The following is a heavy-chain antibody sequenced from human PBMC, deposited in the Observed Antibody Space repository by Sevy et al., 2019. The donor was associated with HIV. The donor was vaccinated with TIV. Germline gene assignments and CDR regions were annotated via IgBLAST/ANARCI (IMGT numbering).Heavy chain of an antibody. CDR3: ARLKDSSCSSTNCYLRLFDS. Sequence: SETLSLTCTVTGDSITSNYYWGWIRQSPGKSLEWIGSMFHSGTTYFNPSLASRVTISLDTSKNHLSLDLSSVTAADTAVDYCARLKDSSCSSTNCYLRLFDSWGQGTPVTVSS. CDR2: MFHSGTT. CDR1: GDSITSNYY. V-gene: IGHV4-38-2*02. J-gene: IGHJ5*01. D-gene: IGHD2-2*01.